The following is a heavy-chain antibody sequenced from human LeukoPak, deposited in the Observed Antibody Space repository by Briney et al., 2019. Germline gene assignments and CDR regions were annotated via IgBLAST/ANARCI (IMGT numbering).Heavy chain of an antibody. CDR1: GGSISSSSYY. D-gene: IGHD5-18*01. CDR2: IYYSGST. V-gene: IGHV4-39*01. Sequence: SETLSLTCTVSGGSISSSSYYWGWIRQPPGKGLEWIGSIYYSGSTYYNPSLKSRVTISVDTSKNQFSLKLSSVTAADTAVYYCGSRGYSYGHENDYWGQGTLVTVSS. J-gene: IGHJ4*02. CDR3: GSRGYSYGHENDY.